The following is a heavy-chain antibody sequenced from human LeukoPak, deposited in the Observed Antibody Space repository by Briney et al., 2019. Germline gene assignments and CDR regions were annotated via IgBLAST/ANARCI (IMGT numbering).Heavy chain of an antibody. D-gene: IGHD6-6*01. Sequence: GGSLRLSCAASGFTFSSYSMNWVRQAPGKGLEWVSSISSSSSYIYYADSVKGRFTISRDNAKNSLYLQMNSLRAEGTAVYYCARARYSSSSGFDYWGQRTLVTVSS. CDR1: GFTFSSYS. CDR2: ISSSSSYI. J-gene: IGHJ4*02. V-gene: IGHV3-21*01. CDR3: ARARYSSSSGFDY.